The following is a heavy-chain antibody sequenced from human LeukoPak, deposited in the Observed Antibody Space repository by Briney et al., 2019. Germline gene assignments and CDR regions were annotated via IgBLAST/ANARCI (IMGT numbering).Heavy chain of an antibody. CDR2: ISSSSSYI. CDR1: GFTFSSYS. J-gene: IGHJ4*02. D-gene: IGHD1-1*01. CDR3: ARGTGTTAYFDY. Sequence: GGSLRLSCAASGFTFSSYSMNWVRQAPGKGLEWVSSISSSSSYIYYADSVKGRFTISRDNAKNSLYLQMNSLRAEDTAVYYCARGTGTTAYFDYWGQGTLVTVSS. V-gene: IGHV3-21*01.